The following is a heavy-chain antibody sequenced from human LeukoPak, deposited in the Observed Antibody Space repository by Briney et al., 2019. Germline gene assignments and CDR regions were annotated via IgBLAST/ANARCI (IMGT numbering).Heavy chain of an antibody. V-gene: IGHV1-8*01. D-gene: IGHD3-10*01. CDR1: GYTFTSYD. J-gene: IGHJ4*02. Sequence: GASVKVSCKASGYTFTSYDINWVRQATGQGLEWMGWMNPNSGNTGYAQKFQGRVTMTRNTSISTAYMELSSLRSEGTAVYYCARGDHSMVRGVIRDYWGQGTLVTVSS. CDR3: ARGDHSMVRGVIRDY. CDR2: MNPNSGNT.